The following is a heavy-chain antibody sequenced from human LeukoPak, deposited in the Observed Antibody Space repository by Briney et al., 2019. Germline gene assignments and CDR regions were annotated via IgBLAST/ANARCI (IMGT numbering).Heavy chain of an antibody. Sequence: GGSLRLSCAASGFTFSDYYMSWIRQAPGKGLEWVSYIRGSGSTMYYADSVKGRFTISRDNAKNSLYLQMNSLRVEDTAVYYCARDMRLLQLLHTPFDYWGQGTLVTVSS. CDR2: IRGSGSTM. J-gene: IGHJ4*02. V-gene: IGHV3-11*01. CDR3: ARDMRLLQLLHTPFDY. CDR1: GFTFSDYY. D-gene: IGHD2-2*01.